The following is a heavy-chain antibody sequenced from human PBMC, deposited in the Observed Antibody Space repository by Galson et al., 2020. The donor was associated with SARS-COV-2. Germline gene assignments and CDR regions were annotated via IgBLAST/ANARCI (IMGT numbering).Heavy chain of an antibody. CDR1: GFTFSGSA. CDR3: TRRFEYGSGSYYNPFDY. V-gene: IGHV3-73*01. J-gene: IGHJ4*02. D-gene: IGHD3-10*01. CDR2: IRSKANSYAT. Sequence: GGSLRLSCAASGFTFSGSAMHWVRQASGKGLEWVGRIRSKANSYATAYAASVKGRFTISRDDSKNTAYLQMNSLKTEDTAVYYCTRRFEYGSGSYYNPFDYWGQGTLVTVSS.